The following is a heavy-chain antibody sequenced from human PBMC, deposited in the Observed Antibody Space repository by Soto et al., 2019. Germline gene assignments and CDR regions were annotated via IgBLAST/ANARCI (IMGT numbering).Heavy chain of an antibody. V-gene: IGHV5-51*01. J-gene: IGHJ5*02. D-gene: IGHD4-4*01. CDR2: IYPGDSDT. CDR3: ARHESLEVTNWFDP. CDR1: GYSFTSYW. Sequence: GESLKISCKGSGYSFTSYWICWVRQMPGKGLEWMGIIYPGDSDTRYSPSFQGQVTISADKSISTAYLQWSSLKASDTAMYYCARHESLEVTNWFDPWGQGTLVNVSS.